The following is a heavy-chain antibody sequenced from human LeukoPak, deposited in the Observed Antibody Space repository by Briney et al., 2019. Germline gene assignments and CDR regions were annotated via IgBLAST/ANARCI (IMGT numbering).Heavy chain of an antibody. Sequence: GGSLRLSCAASGFTFSSYSMNWVRQAPGKGLEWVSYISSGSTYMYYADSLKGRFTISRDNAKSSLYLQMNSLRAEDTAVYYCARGGAYGDYVAGYWGQGTLVTVSS. J-gene: IGHJ4*02. V-gene: IGHV3-21*04. CDR3: ARGGAYGDYVAGY. CDR2: ISSGSTYM. CDR1: GFTFSSYS. D-gene: IGHD4-17*01.